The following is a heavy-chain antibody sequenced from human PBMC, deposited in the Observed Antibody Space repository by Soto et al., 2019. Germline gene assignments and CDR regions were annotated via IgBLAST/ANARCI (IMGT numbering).Heavy chain of an antibody. CDR2: IIAIFDTA. CDR1: GGTFSDYT. Sequence: GASVKVSCKASGGTFSDYTINWVRQAPGQRLEWMGGIIAIFDTANYAEKFQGRVTITADESTSTSYMEVSSLRYEDTAVYYCARNGTLRGTAFSYGMDAWGQGTMVTVSS. D-gene: IGHD1-1*01. CDR3: ARNGTLRGTAFSYGMDA. V-gene: IGHV1-69*13. J-gene: IGHJ6*02.